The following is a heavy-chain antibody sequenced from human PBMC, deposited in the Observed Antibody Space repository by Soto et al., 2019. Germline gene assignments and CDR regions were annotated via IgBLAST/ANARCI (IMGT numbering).Heavy chain of an antibody. D-gene: IGHD3-22*01. CDR2: INPSGGST. V-gene: IGHV1-46*03. J-gene: IGHJ4*02. Sequence: QVQLVQSGAEVKKPGASVKVSCKASGYTFTNYYMHWVRQAPGQGLEWMGIINPSGGSTSYAQKFQGRVTMTRDTSTSTVYMELSSRRSEDTAVYYCARSYYDSSGYYFLHFDYWGQGTRVTVSS. CDR3: ARSYYDSSGYYFLHFDY. CDR1: GYTFTNYY.